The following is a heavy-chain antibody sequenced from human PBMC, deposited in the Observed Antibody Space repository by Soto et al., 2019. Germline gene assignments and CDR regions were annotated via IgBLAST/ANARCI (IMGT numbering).Heavy chain of an antibody. D-gene: IGHD3-3*02. J-gene: IGHJ3*02. CDR3: ARGGRNHFWSGLSPLTPHSAFDI. CDR1: GYTFTSYD. V-gene: IGHV1-8*01. Sequence: ASVKVSCKASGYTFTSYDINWVRQATGQGLEWMGWMNPNSGNTGYAQKFQGRVTMTRNTSISTAYMELSSLRSEDTAVYYCARGGRNHFWSGLSPLTPHSAFDIWGQGTMVTVSS. CDR2: MNPNSGNT.